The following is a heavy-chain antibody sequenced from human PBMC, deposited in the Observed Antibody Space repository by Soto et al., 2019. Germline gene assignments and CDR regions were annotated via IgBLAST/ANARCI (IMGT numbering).Heavy chain of an antibody. V-gene: IGHV3-49*03. CDR2: IRSKAYGGTT. Sequence: GGSLRLSCTASGFTFGDYAMSWFRQAPGKGLEWVGFIRSKAYGGTTEYAASVKGRFTISRDDSKSIAHLQMNSLKTEDTAVYYCTRDKLDMTTVSYYFDYWGQGTLVTVSS. J-gene: IGHJ4*02. CDR3: TRDKLDMTTVSYYFDY. D-gene: IGHD4-17*01. CDR1: GFTFGDYA.